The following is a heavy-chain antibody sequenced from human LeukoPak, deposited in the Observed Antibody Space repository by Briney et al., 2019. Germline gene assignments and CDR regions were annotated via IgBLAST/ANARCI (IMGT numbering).Heavy chain of an antibody. CDR2: INHSGST. J-gene: IGHJ4*02. D-gene: IGHD3-10*01. V-gene: IGHV4-34*01. Sequence: PSETLSLTCAVYGGSFSGYYWGWIRQPPGKGLEWIGEINHSGSTNYNPSLKSRVTISVDTSKNQFSLKLSSVTAADTAVYYCARRRDGFIYYYGSGSPFDYWGQGTLVTVSS. CDR1: GGSFSGYY. CDR3: ARRRDGFIYYYGSGSPFDY.